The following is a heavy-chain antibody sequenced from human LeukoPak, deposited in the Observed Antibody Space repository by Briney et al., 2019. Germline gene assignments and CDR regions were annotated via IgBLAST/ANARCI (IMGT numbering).Heavy chain of an antibody. Sequence: PSETLSLTCAVYGGSFSGYYWSWIRQPPGKGLEWIGEINHSGSTNYNPSLKSRVTISVDTSKNQFSLKLSSVTAADTAVYYCARGHQYYDFWSGCHFFDYWGQGTLVTVSS. V-gene: IGHV4-34*01. D-gene: IGHD3-3*01. J-gene: IGHJ4*02. CDR2: INHSGST. CDR3: ARGHQYYDFWSGCHFFDY. CDR1: GGSFSGYY.